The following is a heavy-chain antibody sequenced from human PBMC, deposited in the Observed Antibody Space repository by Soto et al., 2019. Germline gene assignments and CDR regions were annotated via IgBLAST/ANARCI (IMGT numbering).Heavy chain of an antibody. CDR1: GFIFSSYA. J-gene: IGHJ5*02. Sequence: ELQLLESGGGLVQPGGSLRLSCAASGFIFSSYAMSWVRQAPGKGLEWVSAISGSGGSTYYADSVKGRFTISRDNSKNTLYLQMNSLRAEDTAAYYCAKEKSSTGCCDWFDPWGQGTLVTVSS. D-gene: IGHD2-2*01. CDR2: ISGSGGST. V-gene: IGHV3-23*01. CDR3: AKEKSSTGCCDWFDP.